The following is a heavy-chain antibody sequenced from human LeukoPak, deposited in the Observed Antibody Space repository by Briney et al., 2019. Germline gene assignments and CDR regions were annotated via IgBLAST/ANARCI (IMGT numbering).Heavy chain of an antibody. CDR1: GGSISSYY. D-gene: IGHD3-10*01. Sequence: PSQTLSLTCTVSGGSISSYYWSWIRQPPGKGLEWIGYIYYSVSTNYNPSLKSRVNISVDTSKKQFSLKLSSVTAADTALYYCARNYGSGSPRYNWFDPWGQGTLVTVSS. CDR2: IYYSVST. V-gene: IGHV4-59*01. CDR3: ARNYGSGSPRYNWFDP. J-gene: IGHJ5*02.